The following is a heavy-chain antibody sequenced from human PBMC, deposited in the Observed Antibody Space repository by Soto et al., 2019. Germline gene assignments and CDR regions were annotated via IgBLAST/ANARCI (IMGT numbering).Heavy chain of an antibody. CDR2: IKSKTDGGTI. Sequence: EVQLVESGGGLGKPGGSLRLSCEASGLTFTNAWMTWVRQAPGKGLEWVGRIKSKTDGGTIDYAAPVKGRFSISRDDSKNTLYLQMNSLKPEDTAVYYCVNSGYYHGVDGWGQGTTVIVSS. CDR3: VNSGYYHGVDG. CDR1: GLTFTNAW. J-gene: IGHJ6*02. V-gene: IGHV3-15*07. D-gene: IGHD1-20*01.